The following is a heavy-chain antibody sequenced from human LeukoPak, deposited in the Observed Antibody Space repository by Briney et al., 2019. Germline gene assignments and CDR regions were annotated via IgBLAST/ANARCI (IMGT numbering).Heavy chain of an antibody. CDR2: IYSGGST. CDR3: ARGPSGTFYYYYYMDV. Sequence: PGGSLRLSCAASGFTVSSNYMSWVRQAPGKGLEWVSVIYSGGSTYYADSVKGRFTISRDNSKNTLYLQMNSLRAEDTAVYYCARGPSGTFYYYYYMDVWGKGTTVTISS. D-gene: IGHD1-1*01. J-gene: IGHJ6*03. CDR1: GFTVSSNY. V-gene: IGHV3-66*01.